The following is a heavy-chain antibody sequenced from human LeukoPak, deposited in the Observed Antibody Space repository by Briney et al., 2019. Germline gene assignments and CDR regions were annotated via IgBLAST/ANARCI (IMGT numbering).Heavy chain of an antibody. CDR2: ISYDGSKK. CDR3: ARPKDYYDSSGYYLNWFDP. Sequence: GRSLRLSCAASGFTFSTYIMHWVRPAPGKGLEWVAVISYDGSKKYYADSVKGRFTISRDNSKNTLYLQMNSLRAEDTAVYYCARPKDYYDSSGYYLNWFDPWGQGTLVTVSS. CDR1: GFTFSTYI. D-gene: IGHD3-22*01. J-gene: IGHJ5*02. V-gene: IGHV3-30-3*01.